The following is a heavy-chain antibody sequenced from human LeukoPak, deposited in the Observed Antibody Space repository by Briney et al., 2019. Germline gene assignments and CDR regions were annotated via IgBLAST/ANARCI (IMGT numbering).Heavy chain of an antibody. J-gene: IGHJ4*02. CDR3: AVCRNWPTFDC. CDR2: ISGSGGST. Sequence: PGGSLRLSCAASGFTVSANYMSWVRQAPGKGLEWVSAISGSGGSTYYADSVKGRFTISRDKSKNTLYLQTNSLRAEDTAVYYCAVCRNWPTFDCWGQGTLVTVSS. D-gene: IGHD1-20*01. CDR1: GFTVSANY. V-gene: IGHV3-23*01.